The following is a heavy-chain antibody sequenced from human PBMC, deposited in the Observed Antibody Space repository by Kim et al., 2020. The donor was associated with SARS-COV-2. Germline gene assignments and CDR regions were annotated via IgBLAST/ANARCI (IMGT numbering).Heavy chain of an antibody. CDR1: GFTVSSSY. CDR2: IFSGGST. J-gene: IGHJ5*02. D-gene: IGHD6-19*01. Sequence: GGSLRLSCAASGFTVSSSYMTWVRQAPGKGLEWVSLIFSGGSTFYADSVKGRFTISRDNSNNTLYLQMNSLGAEDTAVYYCAKGGGGNQWLFPWGQGTQVTVSS. CDR3: AKGGGGNQWLFP. V-gene: IGHV3-66*01.